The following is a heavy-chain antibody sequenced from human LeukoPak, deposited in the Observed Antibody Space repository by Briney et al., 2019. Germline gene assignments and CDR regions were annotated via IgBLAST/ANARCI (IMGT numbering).Heavy chain of an antibody. V-gene: IGHV1-18*01. CDR3: ARTMVRGVRSQYNWFDP. J-gene: IGHJ5*02. CDR1: GYTFTSYG. CDR2: ISAYNGNT. Sequence: ASVKVSCNASGYTFTSYGISWVRQAPGQGLEWMGWISAYNGNTNYAQKLQGRVTMTTDTSTSTAYMELRSLRSDDTAVYYCARTMVRGVRSQYNWFDPWGQGTLVTVSS. D-gene: IGHD3-10*01.